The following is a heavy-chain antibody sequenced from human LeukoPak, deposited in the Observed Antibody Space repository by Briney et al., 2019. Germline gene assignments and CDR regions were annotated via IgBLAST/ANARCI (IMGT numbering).Heavy chain of an antibody. CDR1: GFTFSNAW. CDR3: TTGKVSGYCSSTSCPAEDYGMDV. CDR2: IKSKTDGGTT. D-gene: IGHD2-2*01. V-gene: IGHV3-15*01. Sequence: GGSLRLSCAASGFTFSNAWMSWVGQAPGKGLEWVGRIKSKTDGGTTDYAAPVKGRFTISRDDSKNTLYLQMNSLKTEDTAVYYCTTGKVSGYCSSTSCPAEDYGMDVWGKGTTVTVSS. J-gene: IGHJ6*04.